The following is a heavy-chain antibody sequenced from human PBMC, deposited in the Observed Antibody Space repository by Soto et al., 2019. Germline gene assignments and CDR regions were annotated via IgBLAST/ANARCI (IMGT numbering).Heavy chain of an antibody. D-gene: IGHD6-19*01. J-gene: IGHJ3*01. CDR1: GFTFSSYA. CDR3: AKDQPCSGLYSTARDAFDV. CDR2: ISGSGGST. V-gene: IGHV3-23*01. Sequence: EVQLLESGGGLVQPGGSLSLSCAASGFTFSSYAMSWVRQAPGKGLEWVSAISGSGGSTYYADSVKGRFTISRDNSKNTLYLQMNSLRGEDTPVYYCAKDQPCSGLYSTARDAFDVEGQGTMVTVS.